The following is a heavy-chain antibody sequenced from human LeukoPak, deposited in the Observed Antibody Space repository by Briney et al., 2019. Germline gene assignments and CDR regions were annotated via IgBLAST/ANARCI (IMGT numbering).Heavy chain of an antibody. CDR2: ISYDGSNK. J-gene: IGHJ4*02. CDR1: GFTFSSYG. Sequence: LRLSCAASGFTFSSYGMHWVRRAPGKGLEWVAVISYDGSNKYYADSVKGRFTISRDNSKNTLYLQMNSLRAEDTAVYYCAKDRSTRPMYYFDYWGQGTLVTVSS. V-gene: IGHV3-30*18. D-gene: IGHD2-2*01. CDR3: AKDRSTRPMYYFDY.